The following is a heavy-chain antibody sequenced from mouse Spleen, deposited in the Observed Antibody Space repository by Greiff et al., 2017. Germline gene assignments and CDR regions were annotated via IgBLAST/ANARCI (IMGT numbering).Heavy chain of an antibody. CDR3: ARDDWDGFDY. V-gene: IGHV5-16*01. Sequence: EVQRVESEGGLVQPGSSMKLSCTASGFTFSDYYMAWVRQVPEKGLEWVANINYDGSSTYYLDSLKSRFIISRDNAKNILYLQMSSLKSEDTATYYCARDDWDGFDYWGQGTTLTVSS. J-gene: IGHJ2*01. D-gene: IGHD4-1*01. CDR1: GFTFSDYY. CDR2: INYDGSST.